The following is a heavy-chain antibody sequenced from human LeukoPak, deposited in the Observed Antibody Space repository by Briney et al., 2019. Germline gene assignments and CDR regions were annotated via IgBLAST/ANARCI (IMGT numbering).Heavy chain of an antibody. CDR2: IYHSGST. CDR3: ARDEGVATINY. V-gene: IGHV4-38-2*02. D-gene: IGHD5-12*01. CDR1: GYSISSGYY. J-gene: IGHJ4*02. Sequence: PSETLSLTCTVSGYSISSGYYWGWIRQPPGKGLEWIGSIYHSGSTYYNPSLKSRVTISVDTSKNQFSLKPSSVTAADTAVYYCARDEGVATINYWGQGTLVTVSS.